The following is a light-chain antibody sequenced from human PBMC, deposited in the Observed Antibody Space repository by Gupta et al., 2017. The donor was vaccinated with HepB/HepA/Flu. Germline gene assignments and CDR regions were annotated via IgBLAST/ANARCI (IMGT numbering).Light chain of an antibody. V-gene: IGKV3-11*01. CDR3: QHRRNWPLT. CDR2: DAS. Sequence: IVLTPSPATLSLSPGERATLSCRASQSVGITLAWYQQKPGQAPRLLIYDASNRATGIPARFSGSGSGTDFTLTISSLEPEDFAVYYCQHRRNWPLTFGGGTKVDIK. J-gene: IGKJ4*01. CDR1: QSVGIT.